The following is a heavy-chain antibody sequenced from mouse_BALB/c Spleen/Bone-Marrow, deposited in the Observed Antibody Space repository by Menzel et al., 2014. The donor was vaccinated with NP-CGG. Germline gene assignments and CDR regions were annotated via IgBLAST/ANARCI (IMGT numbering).Heavy chain of an antibody. Sequence: EVQLVESGGGLVQPGGSLKLSCAASGFTFSSYGMSWVRQTPDKRLELVATINSNGGSTYYPDSVKGRFTISRDNAKNTRYLQMSSLKSEDTAMYYWARVSYYAMDYWGQGTSVTGSS. V-gene: IGHV5-6-3*01. CDR1: GFTFSSYG. CDR2: INSNGGST. CDR3: ARVSYYAMDY. J-gene: IGHJ4*01.